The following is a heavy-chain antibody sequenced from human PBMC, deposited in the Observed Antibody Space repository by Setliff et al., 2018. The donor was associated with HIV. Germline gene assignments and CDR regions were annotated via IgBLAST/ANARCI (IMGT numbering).Heavy chain of an antibody. Sequence: ASVKVSCKASGGTFGSYAISWVRQAPGQGLEWMGWISAYNGNTNYAQKLQGRVTMTTDTSTSTAYMELRSLRSDDTAVYYCARVGSVVVVTAIDYWGQGTLVTVSS. D-gene: IGHD2-21*02. J-gene: IGHJ4*02. CDR2: ISAYNGNT. CDR3: ARVGSVVVVTAIDY. CDR1: GGTFGSYA. V-gene: IGHV1-18*01.